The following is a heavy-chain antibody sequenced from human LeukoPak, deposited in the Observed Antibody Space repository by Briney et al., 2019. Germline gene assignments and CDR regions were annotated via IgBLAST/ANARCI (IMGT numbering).Heavy chain of an antibody. V-gene: IGHV4-4*02. Sequence: SEALSLTCGVSGGPISSINWWSWVRQPPGKGLEWIGEIYHTGNTNYNPSLKSRVSMSVDKSKNQFSLNLNSVTAADTAVYYCARYLVPAAMVPYYYYYMDVWGKGTTVTVSS. CDR2: IYHTGNT. CDR1: GGPISSINW. CDR3: ARYLVPAAMVPYYYYYMDV. J-gene: IGHJ6*03. D-gene: IGHD2-2*01.